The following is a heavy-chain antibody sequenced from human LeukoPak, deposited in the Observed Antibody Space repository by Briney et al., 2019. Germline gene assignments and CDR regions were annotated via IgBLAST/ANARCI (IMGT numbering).Heavy chain of an antibody. D-gene: IGHD6-6*01. V-gene: IGHV1-69*05. Sequence: SVKVSCKASGGTFSSYAISWVRQAPGQGLEWMGGIIPIFGTANYAQKFQGRVTITTDESTSTAYMELSSLRSEDTAVYYCARGLEYSSSSAWFDPWGQGTLVTVSS. CDR3: ARGLEYSSSSAWFDP. J-gene: IGHJ5*02. CDR1: GGTFSSYA. CDR2: IIPIFGTA.